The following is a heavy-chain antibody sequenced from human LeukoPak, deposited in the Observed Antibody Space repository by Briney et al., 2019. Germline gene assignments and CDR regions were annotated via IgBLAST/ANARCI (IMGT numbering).Heavy chain of an antibody. CDR2: MNPNSGNT. J-gene: IGHJ4*02. V-gene: IGHV1-8*03. Sequence: ASVKVSCKASGYTFTSYYINWVRRATGPGLEWMGWMNPNSGNTGYAQKFQGRVTITRDTSISTAYMELSSLRSEDTAVYYCARGQYSSSALDYWGQGTLVTVSS. D-gene: IGHD5-12*01. CDR3: ARGQYSSSALDY. CDR1: GYTFTSYY.